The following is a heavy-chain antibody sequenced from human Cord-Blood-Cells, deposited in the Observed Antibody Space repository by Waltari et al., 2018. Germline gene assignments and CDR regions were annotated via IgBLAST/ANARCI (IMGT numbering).Heavy chain of an antibody. Sequence: EVQLVESGGGLVQPGGSLRLSCAASGFTFSSYWMHWVRQAPGKGLVLVSRINSDGSSTSYADSVKGRFTISRDNAKNTLYLQMNSLRAEDTAVYYCARDDYDSSGSPSDYWGQGTLVTVSS. CDR2: INSDGSST. J-gene: IGHJ4*02. D-gene: IGHD3-22*01. CDR3: ARDDYDSSGSPSDY. V-gene: IGHV3-74*01. CDR1: GFTFSSYW.